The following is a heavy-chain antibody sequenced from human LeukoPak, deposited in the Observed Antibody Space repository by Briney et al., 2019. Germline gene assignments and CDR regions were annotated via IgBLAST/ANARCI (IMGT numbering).Heavy chain of an antibody. V-gene: IGHV3-7*03. D-gene: IGHD3-22*01. J-gene: IGHJ4*02. CDR2: IKEDGSDK. CDR3: ASSYYYDSSVDY. CDR1: GFTFSSYW. Sequence: GGSLRLSCAASGFTFSSYWMTWVRQAPGKGLEWVANIKEDGSDKYYVDSVKGRFTISRDNAKNSLYLQMNSLRAEDTAVYYCASSYYYDSSVDYWGQGTLVTVSS.